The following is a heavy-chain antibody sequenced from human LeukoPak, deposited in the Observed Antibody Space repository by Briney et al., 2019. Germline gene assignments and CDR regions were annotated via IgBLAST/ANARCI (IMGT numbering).Heavy chain of an antibody. CDR2: INPGGGST. J-gene: IGHJ4*02. V-gene: IGHV1-46*01. CDR3: ARGNIAAAANKGMRFFDY. D-gene: IGHD6-13*01. Sequence: GASVKVSCKASGYTFTSYYMHWVRQAPGQGLEWMGIINPGGGSTSYAQKFQGRVTMTRDTSTSTVYMELSSLRSEDTAVYYCARGNIAAAANKGMRFFDYWGQGTLVTVSS. CDR1: GYTFTSYY.